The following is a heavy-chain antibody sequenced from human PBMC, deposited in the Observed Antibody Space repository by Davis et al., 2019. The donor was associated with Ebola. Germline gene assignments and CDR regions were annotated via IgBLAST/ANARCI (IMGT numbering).Heavy chain of an antibody. CDR1: GFTFTNAW. CDR2: IKTKTDGGTT. J-gene: IGHJ2*01. D-gene: IGHD4-17*01. CDR3: TTLSTVTTMYFDL. Sequence: GGSLRLSCAASGFTFTNAWMSWVRRAPGKGLEWVGRIKTKTDGGTTDYAAPVKGRFTISRDDSKNTLYLQMNSLKIDDTAVYYCTTLSTVTTMYFDLWGRGTLVTVSS. V-gene: IGHV3-15*01.